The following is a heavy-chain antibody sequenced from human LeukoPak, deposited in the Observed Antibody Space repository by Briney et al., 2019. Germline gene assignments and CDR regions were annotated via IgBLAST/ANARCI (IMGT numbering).Heavy chain of an antibody. V-gene: IGHV3-15*01. D-gene: IGHD2-15*01. CDR3: TTDFADCSGGSCYSHLDY. CDR1: GFTFSNAW. J-gene: IGHJ4*02. Sequence: PGGSLRLSCAASGFTFSNAWMSWVRQAPGKGLEWGGRIKSKTDGGTTDYAAPVKGRFTSSRDDSKNTLYLQMNSLKTEDTAVYYCTTDFADCSGGSCYSHLDYWGQGTLVTVSS. CDR2: IKSKTDGGTT.